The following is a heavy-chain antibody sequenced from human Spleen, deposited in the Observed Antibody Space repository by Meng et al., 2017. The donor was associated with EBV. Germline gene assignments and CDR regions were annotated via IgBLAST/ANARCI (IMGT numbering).Heavy chain of an antibody. Sequence: QVQLQQWGAGLLTPSETLSLTCAVYGASISSSSYYWGWIRQPLGKGLEWIGSMYYSGSTYYNPSLKSRVTISVDTSKNQFSLKLDSVTAADTAVYYCARPADCSSPNCYGRERPFEYWDQGILVTVYS. CDR2: MYYSGST. V-gene: IGHV4-39*01. CDR1: GASISSSSYY. D-gene: IGHD2-2*01. J-gene: IGHJ4*02. CDR3: ARPADCSSPNCYGRERPFEY.